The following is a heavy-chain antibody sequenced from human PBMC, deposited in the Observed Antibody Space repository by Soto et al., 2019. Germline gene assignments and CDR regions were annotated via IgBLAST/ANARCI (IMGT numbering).Heavy chain of an antibody. CDR2: VYYSGTT. J-gene: IGHJ2*01. CDR1: GASINNNDHY. V-gene: IGHV4-30-4*01. Sequence: PSETLSLTCTVSGASINNNDHYWSWIRQTPGKGLEWIGYVYYSGTTDYIPSLKSRLSMSIEKYHNQFTLKRNSGTAADTATYYCARMSCISHKGYCDLLGRGTVVNVSA. D-gene: IGHD2-8*01. CDR3: ARMSCISHKGYCDL.